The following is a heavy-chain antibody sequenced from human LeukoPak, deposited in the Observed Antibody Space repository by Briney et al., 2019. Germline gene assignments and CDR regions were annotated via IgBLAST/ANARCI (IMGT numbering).Heavy chain of an antibody. Sequence: GRSLRLSCAASGFTFSSYAMHWVRQAPGKGLEWVAVISYDGSNKYYADSVKGRFTVSRDNSKNTLDLQMNSLRAEDTAVYYRARAPSSYYDTWFDPWGQGTLVTVSS. V-gene: IGHV3-30-3*01. D-gene: IGHD3-22*01. CDR3: ARAPSSYYDTWFDP. CDR2: ISYDGSNK. J-gene: IGHJ5*02. CDR1: GFTFSSYA.